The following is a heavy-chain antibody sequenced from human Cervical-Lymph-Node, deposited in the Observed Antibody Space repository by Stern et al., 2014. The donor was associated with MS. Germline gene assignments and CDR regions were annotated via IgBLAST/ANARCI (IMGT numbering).Heavy chain of an antibody. CDR2: MYHRGTT. CDR3: ARQGSLNWFDP. D-gene: IGHD2-15*01. J-gene: IGHJ5*02. Sequence: QVQLQESGPGLVKPSETLSLTCTVSGASISNYSWSWIRQSPGKGLEWIGYMYHRGTTNYNPSLKSRVTMSVDTSKNQFSLKVRSVTAADTAVYYCARQGSLNWFDPWGQGTLVIVSS. V-gene: IGHV4-59*01. CDR1: GASISNYS.